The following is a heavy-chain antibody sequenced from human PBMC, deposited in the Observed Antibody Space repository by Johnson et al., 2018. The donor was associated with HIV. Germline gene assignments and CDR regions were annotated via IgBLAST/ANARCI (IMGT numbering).Heavy chain of an antibody. CDR3: VKDGAHSGSHHDAFDV. Sequence: QMQLVESGGGVVQPGRSLRLSCAASGFTFSSYAMHWVRQAPGKGLEWVAVISYDGSIKYCAAPVKGRFTISRDDSKNTLYLEMNSLTAEDTGLYYCVKDGAHSGSHHDAFDVWGRGTVVTVSS. CDR2: ISYDGSIK. CDR1: GFTFSSYA. V-gene: IGHV3-30*04. D-gene: IGHD1-26*01. J-gene: IGHJ3*01.